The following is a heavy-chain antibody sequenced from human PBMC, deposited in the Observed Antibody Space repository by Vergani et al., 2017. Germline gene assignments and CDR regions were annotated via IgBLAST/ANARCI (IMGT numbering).Heavy chain of an antibody. CDR1: GYSISSGYY. CDR2: IYHSGST. CDR3: ARRPYAVRRVFDY. Sequence: QVQLQESGPGLVKPSETLSLTCAVSGYSISSGYYWGWIRQPPGKGLEWIGSIYHSGSTYYNPSLKSRVTISVDTSKNQFSLKLSSVTAADTAVYYCARRPYAVRRVFDYWGQGTLVTVSS. D-gene: IGHD3-10*01. J-gene: IGHJ4*02. V-gene: IGHV4-38-2*01.